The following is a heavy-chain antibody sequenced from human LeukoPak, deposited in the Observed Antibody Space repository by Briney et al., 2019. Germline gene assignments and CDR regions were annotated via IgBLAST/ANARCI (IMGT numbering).Heavy chain of an antibody. V-gene: IGHV1-2*02. CDR3: AREPSGSGGYDY. CDR1: GFTFSGYY. CDR2: ISPNSGGT. J-gene: IGHJ4*02. D-gene: IGHD3-10*01. Sequence: ASVKVSCKASGFTFSGYYMHWVRQAPGQGLEWMAWISPNSGGTNYVQKFQGRVTVTRDTSISTDYMEISGLTSDDTALYYRAREPSGSGGYDYWGQGTLVTVSS.